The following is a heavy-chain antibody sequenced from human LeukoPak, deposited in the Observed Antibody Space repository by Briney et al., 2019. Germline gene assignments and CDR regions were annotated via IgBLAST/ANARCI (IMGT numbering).Heavy chain of an antibody. Sequence: SETLSLTCTVSGGSISGYYWSWIRQPPGRGLEWIGYIHYSGSTNYNPSLRSRVTISVDTSKNQFSLRLSSVTAADTAVYYCAREYSSSSGKTFDIWGQGTMVTVSS. CDR1: GGSISGYY. J-gene: IGHJ3*02. V-gene: IGHV4-59*01. CDR3: AREYSSSSGKTFDI. CDR2: IHYSGST. D-gene: IGHD6-6*01.